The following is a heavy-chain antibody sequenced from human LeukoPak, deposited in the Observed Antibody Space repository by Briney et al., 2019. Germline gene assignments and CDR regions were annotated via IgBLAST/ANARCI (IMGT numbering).Heavy chain of an antibody. D-gene: IGHD4-17*01. CDR3: ARALNYGDYARLSGY. Sequence: ASVKVSCKASGYTFTGYYMHWVRQAPGQGLEWMGWINPKTGGTNYAQKFQGRVTMTRDTSISTAYMELSRLTSDDTAVYHCARALNYGDYARLSGYWGQGTLVTVSS. CDR2: INPKTGGT. V-gene: IGHV1-2*02. CDR1: GYTFTGYY. J-gene: IGHJ4*02.